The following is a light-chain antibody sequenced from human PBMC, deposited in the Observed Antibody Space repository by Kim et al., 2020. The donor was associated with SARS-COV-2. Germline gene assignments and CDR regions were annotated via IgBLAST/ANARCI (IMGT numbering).Light chain of an antibody. CDR1: SRDVSSYNR. CDR3: LSYTSTSTYV. V-gene: IGLV2-18*02. J-gene: IGLJ1*01. Sequence: GQSATISGRGISRDVSSYNRVSWYQQPPGTAPKLMIYEVRNRPPGVPHRFSGSKSGNTASLTISGLQTEDEADYYCLSYTSTSTYVFGTWTKVTVL. CDR2: EVR.